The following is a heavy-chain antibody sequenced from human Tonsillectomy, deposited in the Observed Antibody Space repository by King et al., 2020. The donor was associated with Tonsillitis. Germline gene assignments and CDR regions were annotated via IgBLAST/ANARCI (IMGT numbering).Heavy chain of an antibody. J-gene: IGHJ3*02. CDR3: AKTYYYDSSGLDAFDI. CDR2: ISGNGGST. V-gene: IGHV3-23*04. Sequence: VQLVESGGGLVQPGGSLRLSCAASGFTFSSYAMSWVRQAPGKGLEWVSAISGNGGSTYYADSVKGRFTVSRDNSKNTMYLQMNSLRAEDTAVYYCAKTYYYDSSGLDAFDIWGQGTMVTVSS. D-gene: IGHD3-22*01. CDR1: GFTFSSYA.